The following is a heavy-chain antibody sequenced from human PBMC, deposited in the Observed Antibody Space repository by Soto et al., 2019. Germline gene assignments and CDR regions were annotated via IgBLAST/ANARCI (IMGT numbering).Heavy chain of an antibody. D-gene: IGHD5-12*01. J-gene: IGHJ4*02. Sequence: SETLSLTCAVYGGSFSCYYLSWIRQPTGKGLEWIGEINHSGSTNSNPSLKSRVTISVDTSKNQFSLKLSSVTAADTAVYYCARQWLSYFDYWGQGTLVTVSS. CDR3: ARQWLSYFDY. V-gene: IGHV4-34*01. CDR2: INHSGST. CDR1: GGSFSCYY.